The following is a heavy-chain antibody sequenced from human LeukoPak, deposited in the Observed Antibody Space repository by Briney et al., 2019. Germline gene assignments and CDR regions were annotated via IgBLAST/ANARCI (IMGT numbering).Heavy chain of an antibody. D-gene: IGHD5-12*01. CDR1: GFTFSSYA. CDR2: ISGSGGST. V-gene: IGHV3-23*01. Sequence: PGGSLRLSCAASGFTFSSYAMSWVRQAPGKGLEWVSAISGSGGSTYYADSVKGRFTISRDNSKNTLYLQMNILRAEDTAVYYCAKASFGYSGYDPLDFDYWGKGTLVTVSS. CDR3: AKASFGYSGYDPLDFDY. J-gene: IGHJ4*02.